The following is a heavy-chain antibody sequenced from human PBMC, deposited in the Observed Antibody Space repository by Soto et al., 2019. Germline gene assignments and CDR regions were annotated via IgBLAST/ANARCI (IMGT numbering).Heavy chain of an antibody. CDR2: ISYDGSNK. J-gene: IGHJ6*02. CDR1: GFTFSSYA. D-gene: IGHD3-3*01. CDR3: ARGPSGYYGSRGRDV. V-gene: IGHV3-30-3*01. Sequence: QVQLVESGGGVVQPGRSLRLSCAASGFTFSSYAMHWVRQAPGKGLEWVAVISYDGSNKYYADSVKGRFTISRDNSKNTLYQQMNSLRAEDTAVYYCARGPSGYYGSRGRDVWGQGTTVTVSS.